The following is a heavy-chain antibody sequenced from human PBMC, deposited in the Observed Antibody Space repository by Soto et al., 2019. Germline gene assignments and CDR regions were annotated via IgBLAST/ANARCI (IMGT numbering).Heavy chain of an antibody. CDR1: GFTFSSYS. D-gene: IGHD4-17*01. J-gene: IGHJ3*02. CDR2: ISSSSSYI. V-gene: IGHV3-21*01. Sequence: EVQLVESGGGLVKPGGSLRLSCAASGFTFSSYSMNWVRQAPGKGLEWVSSISSSSSYIYYADSVKGRFTISRDNAKNSLYLQMNSLRAEDTAVYYCAREARGDYRRTFDIWGQGTMVTVSS. CDR3: AREARGDYRRTFDI.